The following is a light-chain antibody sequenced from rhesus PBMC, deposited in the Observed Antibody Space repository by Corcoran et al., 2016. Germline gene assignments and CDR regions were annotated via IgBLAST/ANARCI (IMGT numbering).Light chain of an antibody. CDR3: QQHNSYPRT. CDR2: NAS. Sequence: DIQMTQSPSSLSASVGDTVTITCQASQGISKYLAWYQQKPRKAPKLLIYNASTLQSGVPSRFSCSGSGTEITLTISSLQPEDFATYYCQQHNSYPRTFGQGTKVEIK. CDR1: QGISKY. V-gene: IGKV1-25*01. J-gene: IGKJ1*01.